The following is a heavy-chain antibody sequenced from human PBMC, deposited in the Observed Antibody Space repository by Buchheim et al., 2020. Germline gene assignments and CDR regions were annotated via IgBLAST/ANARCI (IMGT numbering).Heavy chain of an antibody. Sequence: EVQLVESGGGLVQPGGSLRLSCAASGFTVSSNYMSWVRQAPGKGLEWVSVIYSGGSTYYADSVKGRFTISRDNSKNTLNLQMNSLRAEDTAVYYCARGFQIYYDSSGYSLWGQGTL. CDR2: IYSGGST. J-gene: IGHJ4*02. V-gene: IGHV3-66*01. CDR3: ARGFQIYYDSSGYSL. CDR1: GFTVSSNY. D-gene: IGHD3-22*01.